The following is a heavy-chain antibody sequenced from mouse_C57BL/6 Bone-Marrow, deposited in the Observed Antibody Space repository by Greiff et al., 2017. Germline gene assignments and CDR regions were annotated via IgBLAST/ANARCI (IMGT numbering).Heavy chain of an antibody. CDR2: IDPSDSYT. D-gene: IGHD1-1*01. V-gene: IGHV1-69*01. CDR3: ARGYYYGSSYWFAY. J-gene: IGHJ3*01. Sequence: VKLQQPGAELVMPGASVKLSCKASGYTFTSYWMHWVKQRPGQGLEWIGEIDPSDSYTNYNQKFKGKSTLTVDKSSSTAYMQLSSLTSEDSAVXYCARGYYYGSSYWFAYWGQGTLVTVSA. CDR1: GYTFTSYW.